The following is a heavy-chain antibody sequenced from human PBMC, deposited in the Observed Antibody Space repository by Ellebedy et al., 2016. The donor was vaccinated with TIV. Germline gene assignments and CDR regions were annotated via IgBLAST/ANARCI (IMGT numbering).Heavy chain of an antibody. Sequence: PGGSLRLSCAASGFNFNSYALHWVRQAPGKGLEWVSLISYHGSDKYYADSVKGRFTISRDNSKNTLDLQMNNLRTEDTAVYYCAKLVGVHVWYFDYWGQGTLVTVSS. D-gene: IGHD2-15*01. CDR1: GFNFNSYA. CDR3: AKLVGVHVWYFDY. V-gene: IGHV3-30*04. CDR2: ISYHGSDK. J-gene: IGHJ4*02.